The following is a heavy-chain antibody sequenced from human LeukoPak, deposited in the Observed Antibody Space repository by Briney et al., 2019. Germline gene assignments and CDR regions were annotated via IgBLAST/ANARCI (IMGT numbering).Heavy chain of an antibody. CDR3: ARGAGQDYGDYSGDYFDY. D-gene: IGHD4-17*01. J-gene: IGHJ4*02. CDR1: GGTFSSYA. V-gene: IGHV1-69*13. Sequence: SVKVSCKASGGTFSSYAISWVRQAPGQGLEWMGGIIPIFGTANYAQKFQGRVTITADESTSTAYMELSSLRSEDTAVYYCARGAGQDYGDYSGDYFDYWGQGTLVTVSS. CDR2: IIPIFGTA.